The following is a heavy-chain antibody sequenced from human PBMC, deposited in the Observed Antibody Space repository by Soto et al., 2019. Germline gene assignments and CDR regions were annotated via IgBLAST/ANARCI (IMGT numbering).Heavy chain of an antibody. CDR1: GFTFSHYG. CDR3: ARYSRKYQGPIDY. Sequence: QVQLVESGGGVVQPGRSLRLSCAASGFTFSHYGIHWVRQAPGKGLEWLAVISYDGSNKHYADSVKCRFTVSRDNSKNTLYLQMNSLRAEDTAVYFCARYSRKYQGPIDYWGQGTLVTVSS. V-gene: IGHV3-30*03. D-gene: IGHD2-2*01. J-gene: IGHJ4*02. CDR2: ISYDGSNK.